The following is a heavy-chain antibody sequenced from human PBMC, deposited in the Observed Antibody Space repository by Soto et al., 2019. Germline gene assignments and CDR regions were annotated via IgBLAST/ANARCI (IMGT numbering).Heavy chain of an antibody. V-gene: IGHV4-34*01. J-gene: IGHJ3*02. Sequence: SETLSLTCAVYNGSFSVYYWTWIRQPPGKGLEWIGEINHSGSTNYNPSLKSRVTISVDTSKNQFSLKLSSVTAADTAVYYCARDSTRRGACDIWGQGKMVTVSS. CDR3: ARDSTRRGACDI. CDR1: NGSFSVYY. CDR2: INHSGST. D-gene: IGHD2-2*01.